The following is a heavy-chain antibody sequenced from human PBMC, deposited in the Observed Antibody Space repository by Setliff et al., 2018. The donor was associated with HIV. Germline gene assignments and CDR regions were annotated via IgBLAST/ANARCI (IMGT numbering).Heavy chain of an antibody. Sequence: ASVKVSCKASGYTFTSYGITWVRQAPGQGLEWLGRIDPNSGGTKYAQKFQGRVTMTRDTSITTAYMDLSSLRSGDTAVYYCARETAPAHYYGSGSYRLHAFDVWGQGTMVTVSS. D-gene: IGHD3-10*01. V-gene: IGHV1-2*06. CDR1: GYTFTSYG. J-gene: IGHJ3*01. CDR3: ARETAPAHYYGSGSYRLHAFDV. CDR2: IDPNSGGT.